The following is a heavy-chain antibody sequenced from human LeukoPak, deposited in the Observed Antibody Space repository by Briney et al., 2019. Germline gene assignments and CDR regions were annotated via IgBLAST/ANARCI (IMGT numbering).Heavy chain of an antibody. CDR2: ISGSGGNT. D-gene: IGHD3-10*01. CDR1: GFTFSSYV. J-gene: IGHJ5*02. CDR3: AKGPEWFGKLQNNNWFDP. V-gene: IGHV3-23*01. Sequence: GGSLRLSCAASGFTFSSYVMNWVRQAPGKGPEWVSAISGSGGNTYYADSVKGRFTLSRDNSKNTLSLQMNSLRAEDTAIYYCAKGPEWFGKLQNNNWFDPWGQGTLVTVSS.